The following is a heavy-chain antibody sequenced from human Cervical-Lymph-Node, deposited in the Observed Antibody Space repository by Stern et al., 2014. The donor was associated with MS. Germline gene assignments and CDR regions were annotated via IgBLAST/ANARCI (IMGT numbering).Heavy chain of an antibody. CDR3: AKEESDYTSPYYFDT. CDR2: ISGGGRRT. CDR1: GFTFSDYA. V-gene: IGHV3-23*01. J-gene: IGHJ4*02. Sequence: EVQLLESGGGLEQPGGSLRLSCAASGFTFSDYAMNWVRQTPGKGLQWVLTISGGGRRTYYADSVKGRFTISRDNSKNTLYLQMISLRAEDTAVYYCAKEESDYTSPYYFDTWGQGTLVTVSS. D-gene: IGHD4-17*01.